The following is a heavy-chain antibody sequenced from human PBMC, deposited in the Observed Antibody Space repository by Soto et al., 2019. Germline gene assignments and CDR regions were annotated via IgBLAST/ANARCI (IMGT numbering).Heavy chain of an antibody. CDR1: GFTFNNYA. J-gene: IGHJ3*01. CDR3: AKVRLTDYLRYAPHL. V-gene: IGHV3-23*01. D-gene: IGHD2-8*01. Sequence: EVQLLESGGGLVQPGGSLRLACAASGFTFNNYAMNWVRQAPGRGLEWVSIISPNGDSTYYADSVQGRFTISRDNSQNTVFLQMNRLRAEDTSIYFCAKVRLTDYLRYAPHLWGQGTLVTVSS. CDR2: ISPNGDST.